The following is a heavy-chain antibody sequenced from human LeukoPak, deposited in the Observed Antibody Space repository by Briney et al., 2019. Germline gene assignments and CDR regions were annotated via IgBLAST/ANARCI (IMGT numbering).Heavy chain of an antibody. J-gene: IGHJ4*02. CDR3: ARDRYCSGGSCYSGGYFDY. Sequence: ASVKVSCKASGYTFTRYGISWVRQAPGQGLEWMGWISAYNSDTNYAQKFQGRVTMTTDTSTSTAYMELRSLRSDDTAVYYCARDRYCSGGSCYSGGYFDYWGQGTLVTVSS. CDR2: ISAYNSDT. V-gene: IGHV1-18*01. CDR1: GYTFTRYG. D-gene: IGHD2-15*01.